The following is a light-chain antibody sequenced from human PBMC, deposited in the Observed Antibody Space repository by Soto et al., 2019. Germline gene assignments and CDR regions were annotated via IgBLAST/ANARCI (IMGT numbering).Light chain of an antibody. J-gene: IGKJ5*01. Sequence: IQMAQASSALSASVGDRFTITYRASQSISSWLAWYQQKPGKDPXXLIYDASSLESGVPSRFSGGASGTESTPTISSLQPDDSATYYCQQYNSYSTFGQGTRLDIK. CDR3: QQYNSYST. CDR2: DAS. V-gene: IGKV1-5*01. CDR1: QSISSW.